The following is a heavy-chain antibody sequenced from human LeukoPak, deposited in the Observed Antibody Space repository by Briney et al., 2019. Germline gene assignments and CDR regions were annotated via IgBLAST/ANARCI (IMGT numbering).Heavy chain of an antibody. D-gene: IGHD2/OR15-2a*01. CDR3: ARVYRADDPTFN. CDR2: ISSSGSTI. J-gene: IGHJ4*02. Sequence: PGGSLRLSCAASGFTFSSYEMNWVRQAPGKGLEWVSYISSSGSTIYYADSVKGRFTISRDNAKNTLYLQMNSLRAEDTAVYYCARVYRADDPTFNWGQGTLVTVSS. CDR1: GFTFSSYE. V-gene: IGHV3-48*03.